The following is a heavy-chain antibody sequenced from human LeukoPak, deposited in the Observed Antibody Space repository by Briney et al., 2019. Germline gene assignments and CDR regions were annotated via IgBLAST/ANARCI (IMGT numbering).Heavy chain of an antibody. CDR1: GASVRGYY. D-gene: IGHD2-15*01. CDR3: ARVSFLAGYCSGGSCANWFDP. Sequence: SETLSLTCTVSGASVRGYYWSWIRQPPGKGLEWIGYIHYTGNTDYNPSLTSRVTISVDTSKNQFSLKLSSVTAADTAVYYCARVSFLAGYCSGGSCANWFDPWGQGTLVTVSS. J-gene: IGHJ5*02. V-gene: IGHV4-59*08. CDR2: IHYTGNT.